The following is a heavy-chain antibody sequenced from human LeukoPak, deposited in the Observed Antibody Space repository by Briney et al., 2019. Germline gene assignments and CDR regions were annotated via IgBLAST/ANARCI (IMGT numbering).Heavy chain of an antibody. J-gene: IGHJ4*02. D-gene: IGHD3-10*01. CDR1: GYTFTSYG. CDR3: ATLHYYGSGSYHIDY. Sequence: ASVKVSCKASGYTFTSYGISWVRQAPGQGLEWMGWISAYNGNTNYAQKLQGRVTMTTDTSTSTAYMELRSLRSDDTAVYYCATLHYYGSGSYHIDYWGQGTLVTVSS. CDR2: ISAYNGNT. V-gene: IGHV1-18*01.